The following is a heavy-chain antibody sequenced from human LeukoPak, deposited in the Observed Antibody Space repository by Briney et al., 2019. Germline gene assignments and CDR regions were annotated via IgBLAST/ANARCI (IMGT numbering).Heavy chain of an antibody. J-gene: IGHJ4*02. V-gene: IGHV4-34*01. CDR1: GGSFSGYY. CDR3: ARGGPYYDSSGYYFDY. D-gene: IGHD3-22*01. CDR2: INHSGST. Sequence: SETLSLTCALYGGSFSGYYWRWIRQPPGRGLEGIGEINHSGSTNYNPSLKSRVTISVDTSKNQFSLKLSSVTAADTAVYYCARGGPYYDSSGYYFDYWGQGTLVTVSS.